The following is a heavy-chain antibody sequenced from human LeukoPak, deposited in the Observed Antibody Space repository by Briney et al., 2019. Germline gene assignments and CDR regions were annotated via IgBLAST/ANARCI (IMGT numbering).Heavy chain of an antibody. D-gene: IGHD5-18*01. J-gene: IGHJ4*02. CDR1: GFTFSSYA. CDR3: ARDSPAAMAHFDY. CDR2: ISYDGSNK. V-gene: IGHV3-30-3*01. Sequence: GRSLRLSCAASGFTFSSYAMHWVRQAPGKGLEWVAVISYDGSNKYYADSVKGRFTISRDNSKNTLYLQMNSLRAEDTAVYCCARDSPAAMAHFDYWGQGTLVTVSS.